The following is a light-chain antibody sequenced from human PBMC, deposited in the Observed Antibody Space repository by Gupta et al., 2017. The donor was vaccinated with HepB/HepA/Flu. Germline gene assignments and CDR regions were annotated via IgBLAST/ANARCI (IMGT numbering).Light chain of an antibody. J-gene: IGLJ3*02. Sequence: YVLIQPPSVSVAPGKTATITCEGNSIGTKSVHWYQQKPGQAPMLVVYDDSDRPSGIPERFSGSNSGNTATLTISGVEAGDEADYYCQVWDSRSEGVFGGGTKVTVL. CDR2: DDS. V-gene: IGLV3-21*03. CDR1: SIGTKS. CDR3: QVWDSRSEGV.